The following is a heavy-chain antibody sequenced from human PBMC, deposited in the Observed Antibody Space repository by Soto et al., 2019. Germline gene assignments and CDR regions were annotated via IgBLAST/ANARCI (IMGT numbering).Heavy chain of an antibody. CDR3: ASTRSANWGPFDY. D-gene: IGHD7-27*01. CDR2: INPNSGGT. J-gene: IGHJ4*02. V-gene: IGHV1-2*04. CDR1: GYTFTGYY. Sequence: QVQLVQSGAEVKKPGASVKVSCKASGYTFTGYYMHWVRQAPGQGLEWMGWINPNSGGTNYAQKFQGWVTMTRDTSISTSYMELSRPTADDTAVYYCASTRSANWGPFDYWGQGTLVTVSS.